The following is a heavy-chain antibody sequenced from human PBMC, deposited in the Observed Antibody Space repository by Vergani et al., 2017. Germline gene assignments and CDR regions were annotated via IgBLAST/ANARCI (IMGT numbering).Heavy chain of an antibody. Sequence: QVQLVQSGAEVKKPGASVKVSCKASGYTFTSYYMHWVRQAPGQGLEWMGIINPSGGSTSYAQKFQGRVTMTRDTSTSTVYMELSSLRSEDTAVYYCARDRVWGGSYQNWFDPWGQGTLVTVSS. J-gene: IGHJ5*02. CDR3: ARDRVWGGSYQNWFDP. CDR1: GYTFTSYY. V-gene: IGHV1-46*01. D-gene: IGHD1-26*01. CDR2: INPSGGST.